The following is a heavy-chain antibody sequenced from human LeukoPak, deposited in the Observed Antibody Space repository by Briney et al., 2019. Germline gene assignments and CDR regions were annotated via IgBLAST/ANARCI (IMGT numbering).Heavy chain of an antibody. CDR3: AREREIAARPTTS. J-gene: IGHJ5*02. D-gene: IGHD6-6*01. CDR1: GGSISSSSYY. CDR2: IYYSGST. Sequence: SETLSLTCTVSGGSISSSSYYWGWIRQPPGKGLEWIGSIYYSGSTYYNPSLKSRVTISVDTSKNQFSLKLSSATAADTAVYYCAREREIAARPTTSWGQGTLVTVSS. V-gene: IGHV4-39*02.